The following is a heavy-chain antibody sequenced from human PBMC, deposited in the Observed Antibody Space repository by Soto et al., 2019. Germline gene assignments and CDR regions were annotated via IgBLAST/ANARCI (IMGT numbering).Heavy chain of an antibody. J-gene: IGHJ3*02. V-gene: IGHV4-59*08. CDR2: IYYSGST. CDR1: GGSISSYY. Sequence: QVQLQESGPGLVKPSETLSLTCTVSGGSISSYYWSWIRQPPGKGLEWIGDIYYSGSTNYNPSLKSRVTLSVDTSKNQFSLKLSSVTAADTAVYFCARRYGLGAFDIWGQGTMVTVSS. CDR3: ARRYGLGAFDI. D-gene: IGHD3-10*01.